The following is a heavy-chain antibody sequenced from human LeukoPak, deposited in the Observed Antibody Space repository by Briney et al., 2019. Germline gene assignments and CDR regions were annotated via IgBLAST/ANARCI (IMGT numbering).Heavy chain of an antibody. CDR2: ISDDGRNK. D-gene: IGHD4-17*01. CDR1: GFTFNRNA. J-gene: IGHJ4*02. Sequence: GGSLRLSCAASGFTFNRNAISWVRQAPGKGLEWVGVISDDGRNKKYADSVKGRFTISRDNSKDTLYLQMNSLRDEDTAVYYCAKRPSDYGDYVTYFDYWGQGTLVTVSS. V-gene: IGHV3-30*18. CDR3: AKRPSDYGDYVTYFDY.